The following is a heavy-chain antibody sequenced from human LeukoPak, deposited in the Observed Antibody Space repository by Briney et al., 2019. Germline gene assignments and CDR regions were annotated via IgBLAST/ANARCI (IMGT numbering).Heavy chain of an antibody. CDR1: GGSVSSYY. Sequence: SETLSLTCTVSGGSVSSYYWSWIRRPPGRGLEWIGYVYYSGSASYNPSLKGRVTISIDTSKNQFSLRLESVTAADTAVYYCAREPHDSGAVPGIWGQGTKVTVSS. CDR2: VYYSGSA. CDR3: AREPHDSGAVPGI. V-gene: IGHV4-59*02. J-gene: IGHJ3*02. D-gene: IGHD4-17*01.